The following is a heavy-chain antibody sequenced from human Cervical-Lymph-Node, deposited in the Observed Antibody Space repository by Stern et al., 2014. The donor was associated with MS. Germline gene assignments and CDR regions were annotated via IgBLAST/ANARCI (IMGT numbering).Heavy chain of an antibody. D-gene: IGHD1-14*01. CDR3: ARQTTAWASDV. V-gene: IGHV5-51*01. CDR2: IYPGDSET. J-gene: IGHJ4*02. CDR1: GFKFSIYW. Sequence: EVQLVESGAELIRPGESLKISCKGSGFKFSIYWIAWVRQMPGKGLEWMGIIYPGDSETRYSPSFQGQVIMSADKSTSTAYLQWSSLNASDTAMYFCARQTTAWASDVWGQGTLVTVSS.